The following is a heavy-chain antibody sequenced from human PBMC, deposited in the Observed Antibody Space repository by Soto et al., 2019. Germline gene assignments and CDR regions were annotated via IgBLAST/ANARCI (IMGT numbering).Heavy chain of an antibody. CDR3: ARRGYYYGSGSYQNYYYYGMDV. V-gene: IGHV5-51*01. Sequence: GESLKISCKGSGYSSTSYWIGWVRQMPGKGLEWMGIIYPGDSDTRYSPSFQGQVTISADKSISTAYLQWSSLKASDTAMYYCARRGYYYGSGSYQNYYYYGMDVWGQGTTVTVSS. J-gene: IGHJ6*02. CDR1: GYSSTSYW. CDR2: IYPGDSDT. D-gene: IGHD3-10*01.